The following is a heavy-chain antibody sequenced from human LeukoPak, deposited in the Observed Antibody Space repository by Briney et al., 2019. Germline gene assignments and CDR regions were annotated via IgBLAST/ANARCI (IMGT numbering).Heavy chain of an antibody. CDR3: ARRSETRWYYSD. J-gene: IGHJ1*01. Sequence: SETLSLTCSVSGGSISSYYWSWIRQPPGKGLEWIGYISPTGGTNYNPSLTSRVTVSVDTSKNLFSLKLDPVTAADTAVYFCARRSETRWYYSDWGQGTLVTVSS. D-gene: IGHD3-10*01. V-gene: IGHV4-4*09. CDR1: GGSISSYY. CDR2: ISPTGGT.